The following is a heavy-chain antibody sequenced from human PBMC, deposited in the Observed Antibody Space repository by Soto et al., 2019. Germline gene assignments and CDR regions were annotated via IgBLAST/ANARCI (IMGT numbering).Heavy chain of an antibody. V-gene: IGHV4-31*03. J-gene: IGHJ6*02. CDR2: IYYSGST. Sequence: QVQLQESGPGLVKPSQTLSLTCTVSGGSISSGGYFWSWIRQHPGKGLEWIGFIYYSGSTYYNPSLKGRVTXSLXXSXHQFSLKLSSVTAADTAVYYCAREGAAPYYYYGMDVWGQGTTVTVSS. D-gene: IGHD6-6*01. CDR1: GGSISSGGYF. CDR3: AREGAAPYYYYGMDV.